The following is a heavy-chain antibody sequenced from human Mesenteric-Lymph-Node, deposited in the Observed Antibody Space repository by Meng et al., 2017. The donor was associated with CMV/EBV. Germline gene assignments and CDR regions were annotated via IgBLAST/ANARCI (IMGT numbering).Heavy chain of an antibody. CDR2: IHPVDSAT. V-gene: IGHV5-51*01. CDR3: ARELGIGSNFDY. D-gene: IGHD7-27*01. Sequence: CKGSGNNFNTYWIGWVRQMPGKGLEWMGIIHPVDSATKYSPSFQGQVTISADKSISTAYLQWSSLKASDTAIYYCARELGIGSNFDYWGQGTLVTVSS. CDR1: GNNFNTYW. J-gene: IGHJ4*02.